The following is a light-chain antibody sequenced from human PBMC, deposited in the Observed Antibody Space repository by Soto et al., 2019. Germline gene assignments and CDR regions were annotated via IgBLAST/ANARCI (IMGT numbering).Light chain of an antibody. CDR1: QSLLHSNGYNY. CDR3: MEDLQTPLT. J-gene: IGKJ4*01. Sequence: DIVMTQSPLSLPVTPGEPASISCRSSQSLLHSNGYNYLDWYLQKPGQSPQLLIYLGSNRASGVPDRFSGSGSCTDFTLKISRVEAEDVGVYYCMEDLQTPLTFGGGTKVEIK. CDR2: LGS. V-gene: IGKV2-28*01.